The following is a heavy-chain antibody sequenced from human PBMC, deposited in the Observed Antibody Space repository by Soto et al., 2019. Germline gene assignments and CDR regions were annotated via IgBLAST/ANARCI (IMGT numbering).Heavy chain of an antibody. J-gene: IGHJ4*02. CDR1: GYTLTSYG. V-gene: IGHV1-18*01. Sequence: SVKVSCKASGYTLTSYGISWVRQAPGQGLEWMGWISAYNGNTNYAQKLQGRVTMTTDTSTSTAYMELRSLRSDDTAVYYCARASDYGDYESLQEYYFDYWGQGTLVTVSS. CDR2: ISAYNGNT. D-gene: IGHD4-17*01. CDR3: ARASDYGDYESLQEYYFDY.